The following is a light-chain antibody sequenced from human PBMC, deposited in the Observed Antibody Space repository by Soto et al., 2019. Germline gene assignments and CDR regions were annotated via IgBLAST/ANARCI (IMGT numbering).Light chain of an antibody. V-gene: IGLV2-8*01. J-gene: IGLJ3*02. CDR1: SSDVGGYNY. Sequence: QSALPQPPSASGSPGQSVTISCTGTSSDVGGYNYVSWYQQYAGRAPKLMIYEVTKRPSGVPDRFSGSKSGNTASLTVSGLQAEDEADYYCSSYAASNNFYFVFGGGTKVTVL. CDR3: SSYAASNNFYFV. CDR2: EVT.